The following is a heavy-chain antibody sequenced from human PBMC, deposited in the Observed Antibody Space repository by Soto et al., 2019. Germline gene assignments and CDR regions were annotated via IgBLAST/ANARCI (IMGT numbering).Heavy chain of an antibody. Sequence: GGSLRLSCAASAFTFSSFAMSWVRQAPGKGLEWVSTINPSGGSTYYADSVKGRSTISRDNSKNTLYLQMNSLRAEDTAVYYCAKDRDFWSGYYTGFDYWGRGTLVTVSS. D-gene: IGHD3-3*01. CDR1: AFTFSSFA. CDR3: AKDRDFWSGYYTGFDY. V-gene: IGHV3-23*01. CDR2: INPSGGST. J-gene: IGHJ4*02.